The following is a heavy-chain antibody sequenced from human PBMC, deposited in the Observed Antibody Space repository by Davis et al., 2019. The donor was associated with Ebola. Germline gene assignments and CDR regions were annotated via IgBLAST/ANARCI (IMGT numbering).Heavy chain of an antibody. J-gene: IGHJ4*02. Sequence: SETLSLTCSVSGDSISSGGYYWNWIRQHPVKGLEWIAYMSYSGYTYYNPSLKSRVIMSGDRSWNQFSLKLSSVTAADTAVYYCARLRVRGLSAEWWGQGALVTVSS. CDR2: MSYSGYT. D-gene: IGHD3-10*01. CDR1: GDSISSGGYY. CDR3: ARLRVRGLSAEW. V-gene: IGHV4-31*03.